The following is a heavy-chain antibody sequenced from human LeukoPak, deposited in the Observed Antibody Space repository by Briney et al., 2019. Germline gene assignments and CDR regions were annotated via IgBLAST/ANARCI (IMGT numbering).Heavy chain of an antibody. Sequence: GGSLRLSCAAPGFSFSSYNMNWVRQAPGKALEWVSSIGGSSSFIYYADSVRGRFTISRDNAKNSLYLQMNSLRAEDTAVYYCLRDDSGSYFGYWGQGTLVIDSS. CDR3: LRDDSGSYFGY. D-gene: IGHD3-10*01. J-gene: IGHJ4*02. V-gene: IGHV3-21*06. CDR2: IGGSSSFI. CDR1: GFSFSSYN.